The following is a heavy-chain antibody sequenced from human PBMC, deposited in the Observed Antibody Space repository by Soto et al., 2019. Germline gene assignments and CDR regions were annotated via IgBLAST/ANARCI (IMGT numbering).Heavy chain of an antibody. D-gene: IGHD3-9*01. CDR2: INANNGNT. Sequence: QVPLVQSGAEVKKPGASVKVSCRASGYTFTNYGISWVRQAPGQGLEWMGWINANNGNTNYAQTLQGRVTMTTDTSTSTAYMELRSLRSDDTAVYYCARDTTTGYLQFDYWGQGTLVTVSS. V-gene: IGHV1-18*01. J-gene: IGHJ4*02. CDR1: GYTFTNYG. CDR3: ARDTTTGYLQFDY.